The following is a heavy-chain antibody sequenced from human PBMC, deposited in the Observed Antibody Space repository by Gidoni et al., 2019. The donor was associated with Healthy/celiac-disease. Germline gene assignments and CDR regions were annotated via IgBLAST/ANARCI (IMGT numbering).Heavy chain of an antibody. CDR2: IYGGGST. CDR1: GFTVSSSY. Sequence: EVPLVESGGGLVQLGGSLRISGPAPGFTVSSSYMSWVRQAPGKGLEWVSVIYGGGSTYYADSVKGRFTISRDNSKNTLYLQMNSLRAEDTAVYYCARAGNYYDSSGYYPHFDYWGQGTLVTVSS. D-gene: IGHD3-22*01. CDR3: ARAGNYYDSSGYYPHFDY. V-gene: IGHV3-66*02. J-gene: IGHJ4*02.